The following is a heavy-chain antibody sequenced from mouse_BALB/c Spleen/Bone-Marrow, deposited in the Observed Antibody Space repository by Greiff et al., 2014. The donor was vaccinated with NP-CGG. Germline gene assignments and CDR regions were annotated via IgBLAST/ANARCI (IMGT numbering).Heavy chain of an antibody. Sequence: QVQLQQSGPELVKPGASVRISCKASGYTFTSYYIHWVKQRPGQGLEWIGWIYPGNVNTKYNEKFKGKATLTADKSSSTAYMQLSSLTSEDSAVYFCARDTMDYWGQGTSVTVFS. V-gene: IGHV1S56*01. J-gene: IGHJ4*01. CDR3: ARDTMDY. CDR2: IYPGNVNT. CDR1: GYTFTSYY.